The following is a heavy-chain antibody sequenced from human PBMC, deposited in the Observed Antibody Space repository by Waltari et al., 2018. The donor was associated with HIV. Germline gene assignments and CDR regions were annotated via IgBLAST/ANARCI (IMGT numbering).Heavy chain of an antibody. J-gene: IGHJ6*02. CDR3: TTTRPDDFWSGYYPPYYYGMDV. CDR2: IKSKTDGGTT. Sequence: EVQLVESGGGLVKPGGSLRLSCAASGFTFSNAWMSWVRQAPGKGLEWVGRIKSKTDGGTTDYAAPVKGRFTISRDDSKNTLYLQMNSLKTEDTAVYYCTTTRPDDFWSGYYPPYYYGMDVWGQGTTVTVSS. D-gene: IGHD3-3*01. V-gene: IGHV3-15*01. CDR1: GFTFSNAW.